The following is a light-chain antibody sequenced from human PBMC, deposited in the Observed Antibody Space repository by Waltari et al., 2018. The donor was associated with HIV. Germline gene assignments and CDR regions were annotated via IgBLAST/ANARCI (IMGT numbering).Light chain of an antibody. CDR3: SSYTTIATSI. J-gene: IGLJ2*01. CDR2: DFT. Sequence: QSALTQPASVSGSPGQSITISCTGTNSDVGGYNYVSWYQQHPGKAPKLIIYDFTNRPSGVSSRFSGSKSGNTASLTISGLQAEDEADYYCSSYTTIATSIFGGGTKLTVL. CDR1: NSDVGGYNY. V-gene: IGLV2-14*03.